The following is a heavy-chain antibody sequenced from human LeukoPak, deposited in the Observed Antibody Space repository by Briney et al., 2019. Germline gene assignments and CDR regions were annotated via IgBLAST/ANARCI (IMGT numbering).Heavy chain of an antibody. J-gene: IGHJ6*03. Sequence: PGGSLRLSCAASGFTFSSYSMNWVRQAPGKGLEWVSSISSSSSYIYYADSVKGRFTISRDNAKNSLYLQMNRLRAEDTAVYYCARDVAVAVAGSSYYYYMDVWGKGTTVTVSS. CDR1: GFTFSSYS. CDR3: ARDVAVAVAGSSYYYYMDV. V-gene: IGHV3-21*01. CDR2: ISSSSSYI. D-gene: IGHD6-19*01.